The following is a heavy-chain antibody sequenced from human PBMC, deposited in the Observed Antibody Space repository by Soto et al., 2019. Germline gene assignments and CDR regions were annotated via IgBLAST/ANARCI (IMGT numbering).Heavy chain of an antibody. CDR1: GYAFTSYW. D-gene: IGHD2-2*01. V-gene: IGHV5-51*01. J-gene: IGHJ5*02. CDR2: IYPGDSDT. Sequence: GESLKISCTGFGYAFTSYWIAWVRQMPGKGLEWMGIIYPGDSDTRYSPSFQGQVTISVDKSISTAYLQWSTLKASDTAMYYCARGYCTTTTCDPWFDPWGQGTLVTVSS. CDR3: ARGYCTTTTCDPWFDP.